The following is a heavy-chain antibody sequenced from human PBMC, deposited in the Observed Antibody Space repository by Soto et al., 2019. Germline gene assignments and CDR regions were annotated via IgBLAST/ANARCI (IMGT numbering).Heavy chain of an antibody. V-gene: IGHV1-18*01. J-gene: IGHJ6*02. CDR3: ARDQSGRDGYNFDYYYGMDV. Sequence: APVTVSCTGSGSTFTSYGISWVRQAPGQGLEWMGWISAYNGNTNYAQKLQGRVTMTTDTSTSTAYMELRSLRSDDTAVYYCARDQSGRDGYNFDYYYGMDVWGQGTTVTVSS. CDR1: GSTFTSYG. D-gene: IGHD5-12*01. CDR2: ISAYNGNT.